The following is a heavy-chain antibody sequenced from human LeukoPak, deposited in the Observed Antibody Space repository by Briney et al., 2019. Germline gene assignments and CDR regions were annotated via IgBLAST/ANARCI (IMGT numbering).Heavy chain of an antibody. CDR3: ASGLELDY. J-gene: IGHJ4*02. Sequence: GGSLRLSCTASGFTFSGYSMNWIRQAPGKGPEWVANIKQDGSEKNYVDSVRGRFTISRDNAKNSLYLQMNSLRAEDTAVYYCASGLELDYWGQGTLVTVSS. CDR2: IKQDGSEK. V-gene: IGHV3-7*03. CDR1: GFTFSGYS.